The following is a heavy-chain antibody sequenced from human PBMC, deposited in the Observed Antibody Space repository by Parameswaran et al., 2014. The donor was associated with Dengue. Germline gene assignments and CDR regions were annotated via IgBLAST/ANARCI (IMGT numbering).Heavy chain of an antibody. V-gene: IGHV2-5*02. CDR3: AHMVGGFDP. J-gene: IGHJ5*02. D-gene: IGHD2-15*01. CDR2: IYWDDDK. Sequence: PGKALEWLALIYWDDDKRYSPSLKSRLTITKDTSKNQVVLTMTNMDPVDTATYYCAHMVGGFDPWGQGTLVTVSS.